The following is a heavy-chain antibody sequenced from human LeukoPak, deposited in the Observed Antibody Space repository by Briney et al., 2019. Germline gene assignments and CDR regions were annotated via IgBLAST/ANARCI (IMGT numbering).Heavy chain of an antibody. D-gene: IGHD2-2*01. CDR2: LSSDGSSK. CDR3: AKGWNAILVVDPFDS. CDR1: GFTFSSYG. J-gene: IGHJ4*02. V-gene: IGHV3-30*18. Sequence: PGRSLRLSCTASGFTFSSYGMHWVRQAPGKGLEWVAVLSSDGSSKYYADSVKGRFTISRDNSKNTLYLQMNSLRVEDTALYYCAKGWNAILVVDPFDSWGQGTLVTVSS.